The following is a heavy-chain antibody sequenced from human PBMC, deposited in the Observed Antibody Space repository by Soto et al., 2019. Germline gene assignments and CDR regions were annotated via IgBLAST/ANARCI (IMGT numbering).Heavy chain of an antibody. D-gene: IGHD2-15*01. V-gene: IGHV4-34*01. CDR2: IDHSGST. Sequence: SETLAPTCAVYGGPFSCFYWSWIPKPPGKELEWIGEIDHSGSTNYNPSLKSRVTMSVDTSKNQLSLNLRCVSVADTAVYYCARYRRGLAALVENDWGQGTMVTVSS. CDR1: GGPFSCFY. CDR3: ARYRRGLAALVEND. J-gene: IGHJ4*02.